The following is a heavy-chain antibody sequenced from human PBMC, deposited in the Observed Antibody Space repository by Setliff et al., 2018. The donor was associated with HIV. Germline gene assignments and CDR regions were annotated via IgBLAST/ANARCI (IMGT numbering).Heavy chain of an antibody. CDR3: AQTQNYYDSSGYFFYY. Sequence: SGPTLVNPTQALTLTCTFSGFSLSTSGVGVGWIRQPPGKALEWLALIYWDDDKRYSPSLQSRLTFTKDTSKNQVVLTMTNLDPVDTATYYCAQTQNYYDSSGYFFYYLGQGTQVTVSS. CDR1: GFSLSTSGVG. D-gene: IGHD3-22*01. J-gene: IGHJ4*02. V-gene: IGHV2-5*02. CDR2: IYWDDDK.